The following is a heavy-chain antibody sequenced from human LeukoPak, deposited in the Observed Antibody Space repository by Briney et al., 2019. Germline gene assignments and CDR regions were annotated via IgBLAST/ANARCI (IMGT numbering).Heavy chain of an antibody. J-gene: IGHJ6*03. V-gene: IGHV3-43D*04. Sequence: GGSLRLSCAASGFTFDDYAKHWVRQAPGKGLEWVSLISWDGGSTYYADSVKGRFTISRVNSKNSLYLQMNSLRAEDTALYYCAKARGLPPYYYYMDVWGKGTTVTVSS. CDR3: AKARGLPPYYYYMDV. CDR1: GFTFDDYA. CDR2: ISWDGGST.